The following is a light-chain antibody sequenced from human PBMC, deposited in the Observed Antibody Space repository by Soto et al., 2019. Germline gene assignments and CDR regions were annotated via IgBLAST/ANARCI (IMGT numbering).Light chain of an antibody. CDR2: EVT. CDR1: SSDVGGYNY. Sequence: QSALTQPPSASGSPGQSVTISCTGTSSDVGGYNYVSWYQQHPGKAPKLIIYEVTKRPSGVPDRFSGSKSGNTASLTVSGLQAEDEADYYCSSHAGIINVMFGGGTKLTVL. J-gene: IGLJ3*02. CDR3: SSHAGIINVM. V-gene: IGLV2-8*01.